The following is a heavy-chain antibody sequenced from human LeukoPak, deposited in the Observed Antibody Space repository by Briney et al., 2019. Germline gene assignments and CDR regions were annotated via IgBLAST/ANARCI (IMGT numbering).Heavy chain of an antibody. J-gene: IGHJ3*02. Sequence: SETLSLTCAVYGGSFSGYYWSWIRQPPGKGLEWIGEINHSGSTNYNPSLESRVTISVDTSKNQFFLKLSSVTAADTAVYYCARWSRPTYYYGSGSYFRLGGGAFDIWGQGTMVTVSS. CDR3: ARWSRPTYYYGSGSYFRLGGGAFDI. D-gene: IGHD3-10*01. CDR2: INHSGST. V-gene: IGHV4-34*01. CDR1: GGSFSGYY.